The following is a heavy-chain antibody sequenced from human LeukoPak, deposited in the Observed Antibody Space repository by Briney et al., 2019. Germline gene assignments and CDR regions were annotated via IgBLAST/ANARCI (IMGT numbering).Heavy chain of an antibody. CDR1: GYSFTSYG. Sequence: ASVKISCKASGYSFTSYGISWVRQAPGQGLEWMGWISPYNGNTNYAQKLQDRVTMTTDTSTSTAYMELRSLRSDDTAVYYCARVITPGYFLHWGQGTLVTVSS. CDR3: ARVITPGYFLH. D-gene: IGHD2-15*01. J-gene: IGHJ1*01. CDR2: ISPYNGNT. V-gene: IGHV1-18*04.